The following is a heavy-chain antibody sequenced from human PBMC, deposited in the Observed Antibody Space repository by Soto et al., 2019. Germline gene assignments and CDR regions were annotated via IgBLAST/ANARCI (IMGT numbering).Heavy chain of an antibody. CDR1: GFTFGDYA. D-gene: IGHD3-22*01. CDR2: IRSKAYGGTT. CDR3: TRGPEKGYDSSGYYFLSDY. Sequence: GGSLRLSCTASGFTFGDYAMSWFRQAPGKGLEWVGFIRSKAYGGTTEYAASVKGRFTISRDDSKSIAYLQMNSLKTEDTAVYYCTRGPEKGYDSSGYYFLSDYWGQGTLVTVSS. J-gene: IGHJ4*02. V-gene: IGHV3-49*03.